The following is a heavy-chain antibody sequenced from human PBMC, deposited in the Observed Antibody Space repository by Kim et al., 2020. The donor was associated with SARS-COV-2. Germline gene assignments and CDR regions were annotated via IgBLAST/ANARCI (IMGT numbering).Heavy chain of an antibody. Sequence: SQMYHADSVKVRFTISRDNSKNTLVLQLNSLRAEDTAVYYCARDLLGSIDYWGQGTLVTVSS. CDR2: SQM. V-gene: IGHV3-33*01. J-gene: IGHJ4*02. D-gene: IGHD1-1*01. CDR3: ARDLLGSIDY.